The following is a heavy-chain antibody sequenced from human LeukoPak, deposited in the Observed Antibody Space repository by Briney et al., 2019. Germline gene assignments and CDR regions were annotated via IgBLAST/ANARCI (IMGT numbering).Heavy chain of an antibody. J-gene: IGHJ4*02. CDR1: GGSFSGYY. Sequence: SETLSLTCAVYGGSFSGYYWSWIRQPPGKGLEWIGEINHSGSTNYNPSLKSRVTIPVDTSKNQFSLKLSSVTAADTAVYYCARVCGLTAVADYYFDYWGQGTLVTVSS. D-gene: IGHD6-19*01. CDR2: INHSGST. V-gene: IGHV4-34*01. CDR3: ARVCGLTAVADYYFDY.